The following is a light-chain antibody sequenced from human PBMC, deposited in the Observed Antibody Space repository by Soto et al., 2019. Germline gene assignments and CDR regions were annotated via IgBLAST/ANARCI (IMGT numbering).Light chain of an antibody. V-gene: IGLV2-14*01. CDR3: SSYTTRSTVV. Sequence: QSALTQPASVSGSPGQSITISCTGASSDVGGYNYVSWYQHHPGKAPKLMIYEVSNRPSGVSNRFSGSKSGNTASLTIAGLQVEDEADYYCSSYTTRSTVVFGGGTKLTVL. CDR1: SSDVGGYNY. CDR2: EVS. J-gene: IGLJ3*02.